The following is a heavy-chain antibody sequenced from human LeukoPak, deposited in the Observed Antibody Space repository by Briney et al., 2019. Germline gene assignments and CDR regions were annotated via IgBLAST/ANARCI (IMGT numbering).Heavy chain of an antibody. CDR3: AKDRPNFYETSGSYYKIKGDF. CDR1: GCTFNTHA. Sequence: GGSLRLSCEASGCTFNTHAMSWVRQAPGKGLDWVASITSSGRTPYYTDSVKGRFTISRDNSKNTLYLQMNSLRGEDTAVYYCAKDRPNFYETSGSYYKIKGDFWGQGSLVTVSS. D-gene: IGHD3-10*01. V-gene: IGHV3-23*01. CDR2: ITSSGRTP. J-gene: IGHJ4*02.